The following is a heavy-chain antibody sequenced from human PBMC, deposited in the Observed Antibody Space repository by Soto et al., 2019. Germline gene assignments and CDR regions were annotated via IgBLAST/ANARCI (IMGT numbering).Heavy chain of an antibody. CDR3: ARSFYP. Sequence: QLQLQESGPGLVKPSETLSLTCTVSGGSISHYHWNWIRQAPGKGMEWIGYIFYNGITHYNPSLTSRVTISVDMSKNRLSLTLTSVTAADTAVYYCARSFYPWGQVTLVTVSS. CDR1: GGSISHYH. J-gene: IGHJ5*02. CDR2: IFYNGIT. V-gene: IGHV4-59*01.